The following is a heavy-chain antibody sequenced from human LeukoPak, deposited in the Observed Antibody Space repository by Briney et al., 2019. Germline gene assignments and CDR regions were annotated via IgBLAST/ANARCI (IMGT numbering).Heavy chain of an antibody. CDR1: GFTVSSNY. V-gene: IGHV3-66*01. J-gene: IGHJ6*02. Sequence: GGSLRLSCAASGFTVSSNYMGWVRQAPGKGLEWVSVIYSGGSTYYADSVKGRFTISRDNSKNTLYLQMNSLRAEDTAVYYCARDGRVRGARYGMDVWGQGTTVTVSS. CDR2: IYSGGST. D-gene: IGHD3-10*02. CDR3: ARDGRVRGARYGMDV.